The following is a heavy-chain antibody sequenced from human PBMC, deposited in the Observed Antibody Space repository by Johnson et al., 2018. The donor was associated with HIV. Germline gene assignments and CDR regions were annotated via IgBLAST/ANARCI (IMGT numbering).Heavy chain of an antibody. D-gene: IGHD1-26*01. V-gene: IGHV3-13*01. CDR1: GFTFSSYD. Sequence: VQLVESGGGLVQPGGSLRLSCAASGFTFSSYDMHWVRQATGKGLEWVSAIGTAGDTYYPGSVKGRFPISRENAKNSLYLQMNSLRAGDTAVYYCARGERFGGTQEAFDIWGQGTMVTVSS. CDR2: IGTAGDT. J-gene: IGHJ3*02. CDR3: ARGERFGGTQEAFDI.